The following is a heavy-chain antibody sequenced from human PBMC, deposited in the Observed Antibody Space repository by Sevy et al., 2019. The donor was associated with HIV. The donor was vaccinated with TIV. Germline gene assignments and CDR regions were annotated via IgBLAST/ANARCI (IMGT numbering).Heavy chain of an antibody. CDR1: GGSITSLY. V-gene: IGHV4-59*11. CDR2: IYYNGHI. CDR3: AGENAWGRGYS. J-gene: IGHJ4*02. Sequence: SETLSLTCTVSGGSITSLYWNWIRQPPGKGLEWIANIYYNGHINYNPSLKSRVTLSLDTSKNQFTLRLSSVTAADTAMYYCAGENAWGRGYSWGQGTLVTVGS. D-gene: IGHD1-26*01.